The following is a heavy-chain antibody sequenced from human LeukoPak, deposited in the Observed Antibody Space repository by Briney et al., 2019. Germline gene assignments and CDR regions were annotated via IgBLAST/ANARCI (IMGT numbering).Heavy chain of an antibody. J-gene: IGHJ3*02. CDR1: GFTFSSYW. CDR3: SKDPNGDYVGAFDM. V-gene: IGHV3-23*01. D-gene: IGHD4-17*01. Sequence: GGSLRLSCAASGFTFSSYWMHWVRQAPGKGLEWVSSITGSGRGTYYADSVKGRFGVSRDNSQNTVFLHMNSLRADDTALYYCSKDPNGDYVGAFDMWGPGTMVTVSS. CDR2: ITGSGRGT.